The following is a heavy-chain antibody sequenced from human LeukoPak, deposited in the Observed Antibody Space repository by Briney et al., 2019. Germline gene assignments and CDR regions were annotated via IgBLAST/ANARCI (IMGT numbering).Heavy chain of an antibody. CDR2: IYYYGGT. CDR1: GDSISSRSYY. D-gene: IGHD2-8*02. CDR3: ARNRTTTGVIERVGVFDV. Sequence: PSETLSLTCTVSGDSISSRSYYLGWIRLPPGKGLEWLGCIYYYGGTYYNPSLKSRITISVDTYKSQISLKLSSLTAADTAVYYCARNRTTTGVIERVGVFDVWGQGTIVTVSS. J-gene: IGHJ3*01. V-gene: IGHV4-39*01.